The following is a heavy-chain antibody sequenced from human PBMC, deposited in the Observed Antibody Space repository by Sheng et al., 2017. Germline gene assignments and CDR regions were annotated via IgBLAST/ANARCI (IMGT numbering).Heavy chain of an antibody. CDR1: GGSFSGYY. J-gene: IGHJ2*01. V-gene: IGHV4-34*01. D-gene: IGHD2-21*02. CDR2: INHSGST. CDR3: AREGGGNSVRYFDL. Sequence: QVQLQQWGAGLLKPSETLSLTCAVYGGSFSGYYWSWIRQPPGKGLEWIGEINHSGSTNYNPSLKSRVTISVDTSKNQFSLKLSSVTAADTAVYYCAREGGGNSVRYFDLWGRGTLVTVSS.